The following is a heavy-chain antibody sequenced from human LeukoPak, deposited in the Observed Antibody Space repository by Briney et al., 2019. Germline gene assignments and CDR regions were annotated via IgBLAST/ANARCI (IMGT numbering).Heavy chain of an antibody. Sequence: PSETLSLICAVYGGSFSGYYWSWIRQPPGKGLEWIGEINHSGSTNYNPSLKSRVTISVDTSKNQFSLKLSSVTAADTAVYYCARAYCSGGSCYSGLTYYYYYYGMDVWGQGTTVTVSS. CDR2: INHSGST. J-gene: IGHJ6*02. CDR3: ARAYCSGGSCYSGLTYYYYYYGMDV. V-gene: IGHV4-34*01. D-gene: IGHD2-15*01. CDR1: GGSFSGYY.